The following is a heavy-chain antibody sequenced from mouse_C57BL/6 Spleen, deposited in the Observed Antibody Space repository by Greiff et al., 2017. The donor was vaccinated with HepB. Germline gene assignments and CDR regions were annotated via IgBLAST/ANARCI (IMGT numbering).Heavy chain of an antibody. CDR1: GSTFTSYW. CDR3: AREAPIYFDV. D-gene: IGHD2-3*01. V-gene: IGHV1-69*01. J-gene: IGHJ1*03. Sequence: QVQLQQPGAELVKPGASLKLSCKASGSTFTSYWMPWVKQRLGQGLEWIGEIDPSVSYTNYNEKFKGKSTLTVDKASSTAYMQLSSLTSEDSAVYYCAREAPIYFDVWGTGTTVTVSS. CDR2: IDPSVSYT.